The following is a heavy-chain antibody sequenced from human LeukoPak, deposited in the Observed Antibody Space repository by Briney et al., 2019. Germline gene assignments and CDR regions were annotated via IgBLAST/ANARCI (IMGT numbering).Heavy chain of an antibody. J-gene: IGHJ4*02. Sequence: GGSLSLSCTSSGFIFSDYAMTWVRQAPGKLLEWVSCIRGNSGMRFYTDSVRGRFTISRDKSKNTVYLKMDSLRVDDTAVYFCAKDQEDRGYPSSFDFWGQGTLVTVSS. V-gene: IGHV3-23*01. D-gene: IGHD2-15*01. CDR3: AKDQEDRGYPSSFDF. CDR2: IRGNSGMR. CDR1: GFIFSDYA.